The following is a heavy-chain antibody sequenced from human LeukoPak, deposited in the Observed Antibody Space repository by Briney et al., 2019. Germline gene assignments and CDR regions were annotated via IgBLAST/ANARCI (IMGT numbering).Heavy chain of an antibody. J-gene: IGHJ4*02. V-gene: IGHV3-21*04. D-gene: IGHD4-17*01. Sequence: GGSLRLSCAASGFTFSSYSMNWVRQAPGKGLEWVSSISSSDTYIYHADSVKGRFTISRDNAKNSLYLQMNSLRAEDTAVYYCARGVANGDYGGDYWGQGTLVTVSS. CDR1: GFTFSSYS. CDR3: ARGVANGDYGGDY. CDR2: ISSSDTYI.